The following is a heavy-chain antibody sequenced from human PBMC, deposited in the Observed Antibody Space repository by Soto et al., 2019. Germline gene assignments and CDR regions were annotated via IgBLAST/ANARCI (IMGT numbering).Heavy chain of an antibody. Sequence: PSETLSLTCTVSGGSVSSDSYYWSWIRQPPGKGLEWIGYIYYSGSTNYNISLKSRVTILVDTSKYQFSLKLSSVTAADTAVYYCARMLGYCFSTSCYLNWLDPRGQGTQGTVSS. J-gene: IGHJ5*02. CDR2: IYYSGST. CDR1: GGSVSSDSYY. CDR3: ARMLGYCFSTSCYLNWLDP. D-gene: IGHD2-2*01. V-gene: IGHV4-61*01.